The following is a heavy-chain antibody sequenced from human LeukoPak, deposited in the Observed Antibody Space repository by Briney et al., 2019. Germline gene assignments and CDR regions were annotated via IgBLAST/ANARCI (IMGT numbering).Heavy chain of an antibody. V-gene: IGHV4-34*01. CDR1: GGSFSGYY. CDR3: ARGRKWIQLWSTPVAYFDY. J-gene: IGHJ4*02. D-gene: IGHD5-18*01. CDR2: IKLSGST. Sequence: SETLSLTCAVYGGSFSGYYWSWIRQPPGKGLEWFGEIKLSGSTNYNPSLKGGVTISVDTSKNRFSQKLGSVTAADTAVYYCARGRKWIQLWSTPVAYFDYWGQGTLVTVSS.